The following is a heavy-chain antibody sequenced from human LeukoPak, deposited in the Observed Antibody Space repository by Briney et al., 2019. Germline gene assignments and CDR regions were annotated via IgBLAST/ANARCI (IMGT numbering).Heavy chain of an antibody. Sequence: GGSLRLSCAASGFTFSSYAMSWVRQAPGKGLEWVSAISGSGGSTYYADSVKGRFTISRDNSKNTLYLQMNSLRAEDTAVYYCAKRGTSDYYYYYYMDVWGKGTTVTVSS. V-gene: IGHV3-23*01. D-gene: IGHD1-1*01. CDR1: GFTFSSYA. J-gene: IGHJ6*03. CDR2: ISGSGGST. CDR3: AKRGTSDYYYYYYMDV.